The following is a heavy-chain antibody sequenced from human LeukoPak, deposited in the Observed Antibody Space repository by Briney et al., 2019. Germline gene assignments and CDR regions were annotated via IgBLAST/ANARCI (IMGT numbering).Heavy chain of an antibody. CDR2: ISSSSSCI. CDR3: ASSGCSSTSCYDY. Sequence: GGSLRLSCAASGFTFSSYSMNWVRQAPGKGLEWVSSISSSSSCIYYADSVKGRFTISRDNAKNSLYLQMNSLRAEDTAVYYCASSGCSSTSCYDYWGQGTLVTVSS. V-gene: IGHV3-21*01. J-gene: IGHJ4*02. D-gene: IGHD2-2*01. CDR1: GFTFSSYS.